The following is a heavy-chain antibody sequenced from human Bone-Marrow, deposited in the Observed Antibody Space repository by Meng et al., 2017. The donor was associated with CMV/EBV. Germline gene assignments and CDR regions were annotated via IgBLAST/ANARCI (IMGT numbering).Heavy chain of an antibody. CDR2: INHSGST. Sequence: SETLSLTCAVYGRSFSDYYWSWIRQPPGKGLEWIGEINHSGSTNYNPSLKSRVTISVDTSKNQFSLNLNSVTATDTAVYYCARHTIAFDPWGQGTRVTGSS. V-gene: IGHV4-34*01. J-gene: IGHJ5*02. CDR3: ARHTIAFDP. D-gene: IGHD3-10*01. CDR1: GRSFSDYY.